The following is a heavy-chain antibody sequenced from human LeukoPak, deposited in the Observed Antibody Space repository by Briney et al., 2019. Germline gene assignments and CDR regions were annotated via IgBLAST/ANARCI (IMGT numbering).Heavy chain of an antibody. Sequence: SSETLSLTCAVYGGSFSGYYWSWIRQPPGKGLEWIGEINHSGSTNYNPSLKSRVTISVDTSKNQFSLKLSSVTAADTAVYYCARGSVTGYYYMDVWGKGTTVTVSS. CDR1: GGSFSGYY. CDR3: ARGSVTGYYYMDV. CDR2: INHSGST. V-gene: IGHV4-34*01. D-gene: IGHD1-14*01. J-gene: IGHJ6*03.